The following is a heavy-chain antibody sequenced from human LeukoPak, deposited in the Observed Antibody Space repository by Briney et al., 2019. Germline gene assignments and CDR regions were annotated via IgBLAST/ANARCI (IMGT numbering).Heavy chain of an antibody. CDR2: IYYSGSI. V-gene: IGHV4-61*08. D-gene: IGHD6-13*01. CDR3: ARVPRIEAGATGDWFDP. J-gene: IGHJ5*02. Sequence: PSETLSLTCTVSGGSISSGDYYWSWIRQPPGKGLEWIGFIYYSGSINYNSSLKSRVTISVDTSKNQFFLNLRSVTAADTAVYYCARVPRIEAGATGDWFDPWGQGTVVTVSS. CDR1: GGSISSGDYY.